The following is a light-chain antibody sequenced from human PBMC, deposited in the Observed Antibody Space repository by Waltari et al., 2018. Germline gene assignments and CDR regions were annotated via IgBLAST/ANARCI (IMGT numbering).Light chain of an antibody. V-gene: IGKV3-20*01. CDR3: QHYGGSPWT. J-gene: IGKJ1*01. CDR1: QSISTTF. Sequence: IVLTQSPGTLSLSPGEGATLSCRASQSISTTFLAWYQQRRGQAPRLLIYGASSRATGVPDRFSGSGSATDFTLTINRREPEDFAVYYCQHYGGSPWTFGQGTKVESK. CDR2: GAS.